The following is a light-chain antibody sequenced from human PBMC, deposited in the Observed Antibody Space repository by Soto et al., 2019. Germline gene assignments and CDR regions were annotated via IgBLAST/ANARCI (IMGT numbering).Light chain of an antibody. V-gene: IGLV3-21*02. J-gene: IGLJ2*01. Sequence: SYELTQPPSVSVAPGQTAIITGGGANLQTKNIHWYQQRPGQAPVLVIYDDKQRPSGIPERFSGSSSGNLDTLTLIRVESRDEADYYCQVWDTNSGAVFGGRTKLTVL. CDR1: NLQTKN. CDR2: DDK. CDR3: QVWDTNSGAV.